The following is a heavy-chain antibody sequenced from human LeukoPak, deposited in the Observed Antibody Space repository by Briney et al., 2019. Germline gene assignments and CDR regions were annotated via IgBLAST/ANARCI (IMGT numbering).Heavy chain of an antibody. CDR1: GDSIRSYQ. J-gene: IGHJ4*02. CDR3: ARVGRGDHTWGSYSFDY. CDR2: ISYSGGT. V-gene: IGHV4-59*01. D-gene: IGHD3-16*01. Sequence: TSETLSLTCTVSGDSIRSYQWSWFRQPPGKGLERIGYISYSGGTVYSPSLRSRVTISVDTSKSQFSLKLSSVTAADTAVYYCARVGRGDHTWGSYSFDYWGQGILVTVSS.